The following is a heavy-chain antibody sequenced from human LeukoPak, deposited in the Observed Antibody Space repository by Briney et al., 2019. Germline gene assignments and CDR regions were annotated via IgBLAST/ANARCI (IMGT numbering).Heavy chain of an antibody. CDR3: ARGRDVVTDAFDI. Sequence: GGSLRLSCAASGFTFSSYGMHWVRQAPGKGLEWVAVIWYDGSNKYYADSVKGRFTISRDNSKDTLYLQMNSLRAEDTAVYHCARGRDVVTDAFDIWGQGTMVTVSS. CDR2: IWYDGSNK. J-gene: IGHJ3*02. V-gene: IGHV3-33*01. CDR1: GFTFSSYG. D-gene: IGHD4-23*01.